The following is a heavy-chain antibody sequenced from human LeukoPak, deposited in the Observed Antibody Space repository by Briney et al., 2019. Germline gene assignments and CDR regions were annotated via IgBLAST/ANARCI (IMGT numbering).Heavy chain of an antibody. J-gene: IGHJ6*03. V-gene: IGHV3-74*01. Sequence: GGSLRLSCAASGFTLSSYWMHWVRQAPGKGLVWVSRINSDGSSTSYADSVKGRFTISRDNAKNTLYLQMNSLRAEDTAVYYCARMRGSSGWGYYYYYMDVWGKGTTVTISS. D-gene: IGHD6-19*01. CDR1: GFTLSSYW. CDR2: INSDGSST. CDR3: ARMRGSSGWGYYYYYMDV.